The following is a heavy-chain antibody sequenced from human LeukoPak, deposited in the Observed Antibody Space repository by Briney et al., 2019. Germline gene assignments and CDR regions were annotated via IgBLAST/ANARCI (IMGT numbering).Heavy chain of an antibody. V-gene: IGHV1-69*04. CDR2: IIPILGIA. J-gene: IGHJ4*02. CDR3: ARDLVVVTANRYYFDY. Sequence: SVKVSFKASGGTFSIYAISWVRQAPGQGLEWMGRIIPILGIANYAQKFQGRVTITADKSTSTAYMELSSLRSEDTAVYYCARDLVVVTANRYYFDYWGQGTLVTVSS. D-gene: IGHD2-21*02. CDR1: GGTFSIYA.